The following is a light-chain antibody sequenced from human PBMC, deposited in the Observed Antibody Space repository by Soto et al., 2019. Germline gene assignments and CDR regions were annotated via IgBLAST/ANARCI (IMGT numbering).Light chain of an antibody. CDR3: ISYTRSSTLV. CDR1: SSDVGGYNY. J-gene: IGLJ2*01. Sequence: QSALTQPASVSGSPGQSITISCTGTSSDVGGYNYVSWYQQHPGKAPKLMIYDVSNRPSGVSNRFSGSKSGNTASLTISGVQVEDEADYYCISYTRSSTLVFGGGTKLTVL. CDR2: DVS. V-gene: IGLV2-14*01.